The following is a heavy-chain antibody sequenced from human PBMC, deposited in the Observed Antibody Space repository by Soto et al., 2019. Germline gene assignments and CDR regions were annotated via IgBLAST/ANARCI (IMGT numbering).Heavy chain of an antibody. CDR2: IYHSGST. D-gene: IGHD6-13*01. CDR1: GGSISSSNW. Sequence: SETLSLTCAVSGGSISSSNWWSWVRQPPGKGLEWIGEIYHSGSTNYNPSLKSRVTISVDKSKNQFSLKLSSVTAADTAVYYCASQFVAAAGSEFDYWGQGILVTVSS. J-gene: IGHJ4*02. CDR3: ASQFVAAAGSEFDY. V-gene: IGHV4-4*02.